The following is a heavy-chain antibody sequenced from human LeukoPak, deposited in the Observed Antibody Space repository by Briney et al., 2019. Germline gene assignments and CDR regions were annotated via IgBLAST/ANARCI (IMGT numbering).Heavy chain of an antibody. V-gene: IGHV4-59*01. D-gene: IGHD2-21*02. CDR3: ARDFGPAYCGGDRASCFQH. CDR1: GGSISSYY. J-gene: IGHJ1*01. CDR2: IYYSGST. Sequence: SETLSLTXTVSGGSISSYYWSWIRQPPGKGLEWIGYIYYSGSTNYNPSLKSRVTISVDTSKNQFSLKLSSVTAADTAVYYCARDFGPAYCGGDRASCFQHWGQGTLVTVSS.